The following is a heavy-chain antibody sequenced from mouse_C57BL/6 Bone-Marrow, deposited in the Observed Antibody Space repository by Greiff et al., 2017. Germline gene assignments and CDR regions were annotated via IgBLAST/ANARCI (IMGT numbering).Heavy chain of an antibody. CDR2: IYPGDGDT. J-gene: IGHJ4*01. Sequence: VKVVESGAELVKPGASVKISCKASGYAFSSYWMNWVKQRPGKGLEWIGQIYPGDGDTNYNGKFKGKATLTADKSSSTAYMQLSSLTSEDSAVYFCARGDYYGSSSYAMDYWGQGTSVTVSS. D-gene: IGHD1-1*01. CDR3: ARGDYYGSSSYAMDY. CDR1: GYAFSSYW. V-gene: IGHV1-80*01.